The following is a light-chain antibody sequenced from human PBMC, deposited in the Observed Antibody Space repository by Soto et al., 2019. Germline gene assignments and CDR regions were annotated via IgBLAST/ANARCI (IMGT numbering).Light chain of an antibody. J-gene: IGKJ2*01. V-gene: IGKV3-20*01. CDR2: GAS. CDR3: QPYQSYPPTFT. CDR1: QSVISTF. Sequence: EIVLTQSPGTLSLSPGERATLSCRASQSVISTFSAWYQQKPGQAPRLLIYGASNRATGIPDRFSASGSGTDFTLTISRLEPEDVAVYYCQPYQSYPPTFTFGQGTKLEI.